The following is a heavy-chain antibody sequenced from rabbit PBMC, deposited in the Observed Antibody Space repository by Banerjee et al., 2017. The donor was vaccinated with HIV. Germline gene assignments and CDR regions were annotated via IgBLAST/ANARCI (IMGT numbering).Heavy chain of an antibody. CDR3: ARDPFSTDNGLVL. D-gene: IGHD7-1*01. V-gene: IGHV1S45*01. Sequence: QEQLEESGGDLVKPEGSLTLTCTASGFSFSSSYYMCWVRQAPGKGLEWIACIYAGSSGSTYYASWAKGRFTISKTSSTTVTLQMTSLTAADTATYFCARDPFSTDNGLVLWGPGTLVTVS. J-gene: IGHJ4*01. CDR1: GFSFSSSYY. CDR2: IYAGSSGST.